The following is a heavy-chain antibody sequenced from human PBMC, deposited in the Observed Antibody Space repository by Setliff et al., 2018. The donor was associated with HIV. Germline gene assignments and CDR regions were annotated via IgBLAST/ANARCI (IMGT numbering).Heavy chain of an antibody. D-gene: IGHD2-15*01. J-gene: IGHJ6*03. Sequence: HPGGSLRLSCAASGFTFSNAWMSWVRQAPGRGLECVANIKEDGSEKYYVDSVKGRFTISRDNAKDSLYLQMNNLRAEDTAVYYCARDATRGGDMDVWGKGITVTVSS. CDR1: GFTFSNAW. CDR2: IKEDGSEK. V-gene: IGHV3-7*01. CDR3: ARDATRGGDMDV.